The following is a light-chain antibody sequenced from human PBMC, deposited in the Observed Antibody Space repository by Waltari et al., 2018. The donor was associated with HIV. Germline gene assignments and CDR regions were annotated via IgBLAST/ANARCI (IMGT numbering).Light chain of an antibody. V-gene: IGLV2-14*01. CDR1: SFDVGEYNY. CDR2: EVT. J-gene: IGLJ3*02. Sequence: QSALTQPAPVSGSPGQSITISCTGTSFDVGEYNYVSWYQQHPGKAPKLLIYEVTNRPSGVSNRFSGSKSGNTASLTISGLQAEDEADYYCISYRSGFTLMFGGGTKLTVL. CDR3: ISYRSGFTLM.